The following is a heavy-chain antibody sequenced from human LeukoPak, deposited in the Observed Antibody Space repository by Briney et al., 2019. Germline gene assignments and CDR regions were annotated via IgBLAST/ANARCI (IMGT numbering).Heavy chain of an antibody. V-gene: IGHV1-3*01. Sequence: GASVKVSCKASGYTLTNYAIHWVRQAPGQRLEWTGWFNSDTGNTEYSQKFQGRVSITRDTSANTAYMELNRLRPEDTAVFYCVRGGPNKSGWTLDYWGQGTLVTVSS. CDR1: GYTLTNYA. D-gene: IGHD6-19*01. CDR3: VRGGPNKSGWTLDY. J-gene: IGHJ4*02. CDR2: FNSDTGNT.